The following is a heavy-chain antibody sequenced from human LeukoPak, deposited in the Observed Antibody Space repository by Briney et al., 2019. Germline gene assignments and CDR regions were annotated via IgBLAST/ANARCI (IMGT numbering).Heavy chain of an antibody. Sequence: LWASVKVSCKASGYTFTGYYMHWVRQAPGQGLEWMGWINPNSGGTNYAQKFQGRVTMTRDTSISTAYMELSRLRSDDTAVYYCARSWGQSGSYPAGAFDIWGQGTMVTVSS. D-gene: IGHD1-26*01. V-gene: IGHV1-2*02. CDR1: GYTFTGYY. CDR2: INPNSGGT. J-gene: IGHJ3*02. CDR3: ARSWGQSGSYPAGAFDI.